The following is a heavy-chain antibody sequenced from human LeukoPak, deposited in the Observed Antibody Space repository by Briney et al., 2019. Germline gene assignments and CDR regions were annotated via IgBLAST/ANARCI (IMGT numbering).Heavy chain of an antibody. Sequence: PGGSLRLXCAASGFTFSSYSMNWGRPAPGKGLEWVSSISSSSSYIYYADSVKGRFTISRDNAKNSLYLQMNSLRAEDTAVYYCARIHSNYPFDIWGQGTMVTVSS. J-gene: IGHJ3*02. CDR1: GFTFSSYS. V-gene: IGHV3-21*01. D-gene: IGHD4-11*01. CDR2: ISSSSSYI. CDR3: ARIHSNYPFDI.